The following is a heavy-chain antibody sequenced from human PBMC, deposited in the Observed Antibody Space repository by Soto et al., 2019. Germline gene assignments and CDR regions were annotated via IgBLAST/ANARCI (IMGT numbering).Heavy chain of an antibody. J-gene: IGHJ5*02. Sequence: SGPTLVNPTQTLTLTCTFSGFSLSTSGVGVGWIRQPPGKALEWLALIFWDDDKRYSPSLKSRLTITKDTSKNQVVLTMTNMDPVDTATYYCAPSVTTVEEDWFNPWGQGTLVTVSS. CDR3: APSVTTVEEDWFNP. D-gene: IGHD4-17*01. CDR1: GFSLSTSGVG. CDR2: IFWDDDK. V-gene: IGHV2-5*02.